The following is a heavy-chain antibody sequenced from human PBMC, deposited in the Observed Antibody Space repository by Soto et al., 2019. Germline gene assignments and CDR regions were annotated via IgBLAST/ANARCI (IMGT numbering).Heavy chain of an antibody. CDR1: GGTFSSYA. D-gene: IGHD6-13*01. J-gene: IGHJ6*02. CDR2: IIPILGIA. CDR3: ARETRAAPTYYYYGMDV. Sequence: ASVKVSCKASGGTFSSYAISWVRQAPGQGLEWMGGIIPILGIANYAQKFQGRVTITPDKSTSTAYMELSSLRSEDTAVYYCARETRAAPTYYYYGMDVWGQGTTVTVSS. V-gene: IGHV1-69*10.